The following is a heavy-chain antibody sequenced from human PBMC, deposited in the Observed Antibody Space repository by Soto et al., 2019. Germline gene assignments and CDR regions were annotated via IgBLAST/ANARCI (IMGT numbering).Heavy chain of an antibody. V-gene: IGHV4-30-4*01. CDR3: ARDQVGATGLDP. CDR2: IYYSGST. CDR1: GGSISSGDYY. J-gene: IGHJ5*02. D-gene: IGHD1-26*01. Sequence: SETLSLTCTVSGGSISSGDYYWSWIRQPPGKGLEWIGYIYYSGSTYYNPSLKSRVTISVDTSKNQFSLKLSSVTAADTAVYYCARDQVGATGLDPWGQVTLVTVPS.